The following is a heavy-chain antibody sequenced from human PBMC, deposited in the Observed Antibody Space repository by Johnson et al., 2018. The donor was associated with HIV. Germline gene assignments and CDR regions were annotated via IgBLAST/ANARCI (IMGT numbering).Heavy chain of an antibody. CDR3: TTARNRLWSTSGWTGFWAFDI. V-gene: IGHV3-15*01. CDR2: IKSKADGGTT. D-gene: IGHD6-19*01. J-gene: IGHJ3*02. Sequence: VQLVESGGGLVKPGGSLRVSCEASGFTFRNVWMSWVRQAPGKGLEWVGRIKSKADGGTTDYAAPVKGRFTISRDDSKNLLYLQMNSLNIEDTAVYYCTTARNRLWSTSGWTGFWAFDIWGQGTVVTVSS. CDR1: GFTFRNVW.